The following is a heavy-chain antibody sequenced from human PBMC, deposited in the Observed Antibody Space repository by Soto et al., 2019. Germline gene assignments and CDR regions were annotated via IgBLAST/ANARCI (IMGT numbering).Heavy chain of an antibody. Sequence: SETLSLTCTVSGGSISSGGYYWSWIRQHPGKGLEWIGYIYYSGSTYYNPSLKSRVTISVDTSKNQFSLKLSSVTATDTAVYYCARGGGYCSGGSCYGVSRPALIDYWGQGTLVTVSS. D-gene: IGHD2-15*01. CDR1: GGSISSGGYY. J-gene: IGHJ4*02. CDR3: ARGGGYCSGGSCYGVSRPALIDY. V-gene: IGHV4-31*03. CDR2: IYYSGST.